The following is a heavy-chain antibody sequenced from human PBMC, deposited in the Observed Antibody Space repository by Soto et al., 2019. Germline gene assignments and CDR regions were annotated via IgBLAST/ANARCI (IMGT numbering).Heavy chain of an antibody. J-gene: IGHJ6*02. D-gene: IGHD4-17*01. CDR2: IDHSGST. Sequence: KPSETLSLTCAVSGGSISSGGYSWSWIRQPPGKGLEWIGEIDHSGSTSCNPSLKSRVTISVDTSKNQFSLKLSSVTAADTAVYYCARARRTVTTFIDYYYGMDVWGQGTTVTVSS. V-gene: IGHV4-30-2*01. CDR1: GGSISSGGYS. CDR3: ARARRTVTTFIDYYYGMDV.